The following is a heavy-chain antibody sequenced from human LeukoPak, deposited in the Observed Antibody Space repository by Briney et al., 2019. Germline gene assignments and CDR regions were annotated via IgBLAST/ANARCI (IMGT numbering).Heavy chain of an antibody. CDR2: IYTSGST. Sequence: SETLSLTCTVSGASISSGSYYWSWIRQPAGKGLEWIGRIYTSGSTTYNPSLKSRVTISVDTSKNQFSLKLSSVTAADTAVYYCARGLGYTPAYYYYYMDVWGKGTTVTVSS. J-gene: IGHJ6*03. D-gene: IGHD5-18*01. V-gene: IGHV4-61*02. CDR3: ARGLGYTPAYYYYYMDV. CDR1: GASISSGSYY.